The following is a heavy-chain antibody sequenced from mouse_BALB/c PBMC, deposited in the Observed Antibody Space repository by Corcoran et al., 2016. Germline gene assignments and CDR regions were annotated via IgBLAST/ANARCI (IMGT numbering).Heavy chain of an antibody. CDR3: ARDYYGSSYVFAY. CDR2: INPYNGGT. J-gene: IGHJ3*01. CDR1: GYSCTGYT. Sequence: EVLLQQSGPELVKPGASMKISCTASGYSCTGYTMNWVKQSHGKNLEWIGLINPYNGGTSYNQKFKGKATLTVDKSSSTAYMELLSLTSEDSAVYYCARDYYGSSYVFAYWGQGTLVTVSA. D-gene: IGHD1-1*01. V-gene: IGHV1-18*01.